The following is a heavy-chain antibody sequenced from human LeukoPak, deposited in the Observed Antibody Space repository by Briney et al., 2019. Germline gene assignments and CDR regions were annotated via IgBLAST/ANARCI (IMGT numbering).Heavy chain of an antibody. CDR1: GFTFSSYA. CDR3: AVKLGRSRVAWNYYYYGMDV. J-gene: IGHJ6*02. Sequence: PGGSLRLSCAASGFTFSSYAMSWVRQAPGKGLEWVSAISGSGGSTYYADSVKGRFTISRDNSKNTLYLQMNSLRAEDTAVYYCAVKLGRSRVAWNYYYYGMDVWGQGTTVTVSS. V-gene: IGHV3-23*01. CDR2: ISGSGGST. D-gene: IGHD6-13*01.